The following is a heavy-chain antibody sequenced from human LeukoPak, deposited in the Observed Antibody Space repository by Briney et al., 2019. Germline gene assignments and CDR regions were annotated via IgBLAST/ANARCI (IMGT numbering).Heavy chain of an antibody. CDR1: GFTFSSYG. CDR2: IRYDGSNK. Sequence: GGSLRLSCAASGFTFSSYGMHWVRQAPGKGLEWVAFIRYDGSNKYYADSVKGRFTISRDNSKNTLYLQMNSLRAEDTAVYYCAKDSRYCSGGSCYQQHWGQGTLVTVSS. D-gene: IGHD2-15*01. V-gene: IGHV3-30*02. J-gene: IGHJ1*01. CDR3: AKDSRYCSGGSCYQQH.